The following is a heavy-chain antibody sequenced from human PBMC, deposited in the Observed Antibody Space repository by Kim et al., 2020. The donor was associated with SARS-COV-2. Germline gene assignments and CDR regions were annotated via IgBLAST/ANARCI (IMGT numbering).Heavy chain of an antibody. CDR1: GYTFTSYA. CDR2: INAGNGNT. J-gene: IGHJ6*02. V-gene: IGHV1-3*01. Sequence: ASVKVSCKASGYTFTSYAMHWVRQAPGQRLEWMGWINAGNGNTKYSQKFQGRVTITRDTSASTAYMELSSLRSEDTAVYYCASSYGGNSGYYYYGMDVWGQGTTVTVSS. CDR3: ASSYGGNSGYYYYGMDV. D-gene: IGHD4-17*01.